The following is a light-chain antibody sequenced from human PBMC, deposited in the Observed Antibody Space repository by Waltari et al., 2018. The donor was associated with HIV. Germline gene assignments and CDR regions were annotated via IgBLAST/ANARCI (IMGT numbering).Light chain of an antibody. CDR2: DYS. Sequence: SYVLTQAPSVSVAPGQTARIPCWGNNIGSKNVHWYQQKPGQAPVVVVYDYSDRPSGIPERFSGSNSGNTATLTINRVEAGDEADYHCQVWDASSDHVFFGGGTKLTVL. V-gene: IGLV3-21*02. CDR3: QVWDASSDHVF. J-gene: IGLJ2*01. CDR1: NIGSKN.